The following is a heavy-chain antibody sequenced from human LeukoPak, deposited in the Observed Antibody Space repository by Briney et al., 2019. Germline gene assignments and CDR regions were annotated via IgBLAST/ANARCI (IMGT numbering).Heavy chain of an antibody. V-gene: IGHV4-59*01. D-gene: IGHD6-19*01. CDR3: ARGGLSSGWYG. CDR1: GGSISSYY. CDR2: SFFSGST. Sequence: SETLSPTCTVSGGSISSYYRSWIRQPPGKGLEWIGYSFFSGSTNYNPSLKSRVTISLDTSKNQFSLRLNSVTAADTAVYYCARGGLSSGWYGWGQGTLVTVSS. J-gene: IGHJ4*02.